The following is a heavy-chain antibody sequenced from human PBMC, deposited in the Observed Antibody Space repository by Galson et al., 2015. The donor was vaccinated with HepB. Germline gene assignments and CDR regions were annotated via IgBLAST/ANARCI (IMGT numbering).Heavy chain of an antibody. CDR3: ASSSLKKGGFDP. Sequence: SLRLSCAASGFTFSSYGMHWVRQAPGKGLEWVAVISYDGSNKYYADSVKGRSTISRDNSKNTLYLQMNSLRAEDTAVYYCASSSLKKGGFDPWGQGTLVTVSS. CDR1: GFTFSSYG. D-gene: IGHD6-13*01. V-gene: IGHV3-30*03. CDR2: ISYDGSNK. J-gene: IGHJ5*02.